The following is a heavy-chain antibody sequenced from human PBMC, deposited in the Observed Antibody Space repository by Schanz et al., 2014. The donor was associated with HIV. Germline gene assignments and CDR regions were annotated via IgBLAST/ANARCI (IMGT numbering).Heavy chain of an antibody. Sequence: QVQLVESGGGVVQPGGSLRLSCAASGFTFSSFSMNWVRQAPGKGLEWVAVIWYDGSKKYYGDSVKGRFNISRDNSKNTLYLQMNSLRAEDTAVYYCAKEEQQLGGVGGYHFDYWGQGTLVTVSS. CDR1: GFTFSSFS. D-gene: IGHD6-13*01. CDR2: IWYDGSKK. V-gene: IGHV3-30*02. J-gene: IGHJ4*02. CDR3: AKEEQQLGGVGGYHFDY.